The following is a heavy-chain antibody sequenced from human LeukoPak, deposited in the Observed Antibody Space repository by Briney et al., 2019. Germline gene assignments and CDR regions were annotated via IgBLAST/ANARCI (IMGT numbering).Heavy chain of an antibody. D-gene: IGHD3-10*01. CDR2: ISGSGANR. CDR3: AKRLAYGSGGSDYFDF. J-gene: IGHJ4*02. Sequence: PGGSLRLSCAASGFTFTSYAMRWVRQAPGQGLEWVSEISGSGANRYYADSVKGRFTISRDNSKNTLYLQMSSLRAEDTAVYYCAKRLAYGSGGSDYFDFWGQGTLVTVSS. CDR1: GFTFTSYA. V-gene: IGHV3-23*01.